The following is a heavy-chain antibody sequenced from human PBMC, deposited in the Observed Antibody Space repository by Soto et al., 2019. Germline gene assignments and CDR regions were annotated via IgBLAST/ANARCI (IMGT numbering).Heavy chain of an antibody. V-gene: IGHV4-39*01. CDR3: ARLACLATISYYFDY. CDR2: IYYRGNT. J-gene: IGHJ4*01. CDR1: GDSINSDNYY. Sequence: SETLSLTCSVSGDSINSDNYYWGWIRQPPGKGLEWIGSIYYRGNTYYNPSLKTRVTISLDKSKSQFSLKLNSVTAADSAVYFCARLACLATISYYFDYWGHGTLVTVSS. D-gene: IGHD6-6*01.